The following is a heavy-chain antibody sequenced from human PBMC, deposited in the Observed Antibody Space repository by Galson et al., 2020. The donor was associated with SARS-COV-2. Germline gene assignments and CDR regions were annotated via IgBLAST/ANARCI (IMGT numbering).Heavy chain of an antibody. CDR3: ASTLNSYCSGGLCYFDY. CDR1: GYTLSELS. D-gene: IGHD2-15*01. J-gene: IGHJ4*02. CDR2: FDPEDGET. V-gene: IGHV1-24*01. Sequence: GESLKISCQVSGYTLSELSMHWVRQAPGKGLEWMGGFDPEDGETIYAQKFQGRVSMTEDTSTDTAYMELSSLRSEDTAVYFCASTLNSYCSGGLCYFDYWGQGTLVTVSS.